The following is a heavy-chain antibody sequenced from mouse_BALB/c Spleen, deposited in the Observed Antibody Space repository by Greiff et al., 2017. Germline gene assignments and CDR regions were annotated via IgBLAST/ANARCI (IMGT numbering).Heavy chain of an antibody. CDR1: GFTFTDYY. CDR3: ARDTHYYGSSYGFAY. CDR2: IRNKANGYTT. V-gene: IGHV7-3*02. J-gene: IGHJ3*01. Sequence: EVKLVESGGGLVQPGGSLRPSCATSGFTFTDYYMSWVRQPPGKALEWLGFIRNKANGYTTEYSASVKGRFTISRDNSQSILYLQMNTLRAEDSATYYCARDTHYYGSSYGFAYWGQGTLVTVSA. D-gene: IGHD1-1*01.